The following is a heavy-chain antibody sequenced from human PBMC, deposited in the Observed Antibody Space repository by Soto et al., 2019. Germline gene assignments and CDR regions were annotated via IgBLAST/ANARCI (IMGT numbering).Heavy chain of an antibody. CDR3: ARVGLRVWFGELLYYGMDV. D-gene: IGHD3-10*01. CDR2: ISYDGSNK. J-gene: IGHJ6*02. CDR1: GFTFSRYA. Sequence: PGGSLRLSCAASGFTFSRYAMHWVRQAPGKGLEWVAVISYDGSNKYYADSVKGRFTISRDNSKNTLYLQMNSLRAEDTAVYYCARVGLRVWFGELLYYGMDVWGQGTTVTVSS. V-gene: IGHV3-30-3*01.